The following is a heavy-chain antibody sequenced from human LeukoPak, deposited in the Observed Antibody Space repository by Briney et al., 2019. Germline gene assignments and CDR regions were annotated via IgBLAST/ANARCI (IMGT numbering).Heavy chain of an antibody. CDR3: AGSSAFDAFDV. Sequence: SETLSLTCTVSGGSISSYYWSWIRQPPGKGLEWIGYNSYRGSTNYNPSLKSRVTISVDTSKNQFSLKVSSLSAADTAVYYCAGSSAFDAFDVWGQGTMVTVSS. J-gene: IGHJ3*01. CDR2: NSYRGST. D-gene: IGHD3-22*01. CDR1: GGSISSYY. V-gene: IGHV4-59*08.